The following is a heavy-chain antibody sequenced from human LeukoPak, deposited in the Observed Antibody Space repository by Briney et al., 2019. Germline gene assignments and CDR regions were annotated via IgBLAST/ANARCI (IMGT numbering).Heavy chain of an antibody. Sequence: PSETLSLTCTVSGGSISSGSYSWSWIRQPAGKGLEWIGRIYTSGSTNYNPSLKSRVTISVDTSKKQFSLKLSSVTAADTAVYYCASTPDSYSGSYGAFDIWGQGTMVTVSS. V-gene: IGHV4-61*02. CDR1: GGSISSGSYS. D-gene: IGHD1-26*01. CDR3: ASTPDSYSGSYGAFDI. J-gene: IGHJ3*02. CDR2: IYTSGST.